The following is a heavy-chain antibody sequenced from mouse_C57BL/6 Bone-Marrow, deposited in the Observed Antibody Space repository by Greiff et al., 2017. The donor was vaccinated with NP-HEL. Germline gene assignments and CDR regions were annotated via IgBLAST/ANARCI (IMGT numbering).Heavy chain of an antibody. CDR2: IYPGDGDT. V-gene: IGHV1-82*01. J-gene: IGHJ2*01. CDR1: GYAFSSSW. D-gene: IGHD1-1*01. CDR3: ARWSYYGSSLDY. Sequence: VQLVESGPELVKPGASVKISCKASGYAFSSSWMNWVKQRPGKGLEWIGRIYPGDGDTNYNGKFKGKATLTADKSSSTAYMQLSSLTSEDSAVYFCARWSYYGSSLDYWGQGTTLTVSS.